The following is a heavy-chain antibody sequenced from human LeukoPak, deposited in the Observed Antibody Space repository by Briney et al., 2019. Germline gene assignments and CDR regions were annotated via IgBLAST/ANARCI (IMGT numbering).Heavy chain of an antibody. CDR1: GFTFSKAW. V-gene: IGHV3-15*01. J-gene: IGHJ4*02. CDR2: IKSKTDGETT. Sequence: GGSLRLSCEASGFTFSKAWMTWVRQAPGEGLEWVGRIKSKTDGETTDYGAPVKGRFTISREDPKNTLYLEMNSLKTEDTAVYYCTTGVEKWGQGTRVTVSS. D-gene: IGHD3-3*01. CDR3: TTGVEK.